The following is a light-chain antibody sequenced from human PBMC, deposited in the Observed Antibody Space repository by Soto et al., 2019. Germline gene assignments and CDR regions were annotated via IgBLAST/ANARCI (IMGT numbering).Light chain of an antibody. CDR3: QQYGSSIT. Sequence: EIVLTQSPATLSLSXGEGATLXCRAXQSXSSSYLAWYQQKPGQAPRLLXYGASXXATGIPDRXSGSGSGTDFTLTISRLEPEDFAVYYCQQYGSSITFGQGTRLEIK. CDR2: GAS. V-gene: IGKV3-20*01. CDR1: QSXSSSY. J-gene: IGKJ5*01.